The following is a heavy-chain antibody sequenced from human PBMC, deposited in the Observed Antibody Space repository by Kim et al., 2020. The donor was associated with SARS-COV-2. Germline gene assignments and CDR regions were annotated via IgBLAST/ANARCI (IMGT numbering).Heavy chain of an antibody. CDR2: INHSGST. D-gene: IGHD1-7*01. CDR1: GGSFSGYY. J-gene: IGHJ4*02. CDR3: ARVRCYNCNYRPGTTPHYYFDY. Sequence: SETLSLTCAVYGGSFSGYYWSWIRQPPGKGLEWIGEINHSGSTNYNPSLKSRVTISVDTSKNQFSLKLSSVTAADTAVYYCARVRCYNCNYRPGTTPHYYFDYWGQGTLVTVSS. V-gene: IGHV4-34*01.